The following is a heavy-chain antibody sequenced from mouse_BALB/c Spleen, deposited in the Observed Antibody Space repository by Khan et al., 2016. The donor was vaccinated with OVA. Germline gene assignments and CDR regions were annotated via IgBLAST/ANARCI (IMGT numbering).Heavy chain of an antibody. CDR2: MYYSGST. CDR3: AIAGRWFPY. CDR1: DYSITSGYS. J-gene: IGHJ3*01. V-gene: IGHV3-1*02. Sequence: EVQLQESGPDLVKPSQSLSLTCTVTDYSITSGYSWHWIRQFPGNILEWMGYMYYSGSTNYNPSLKSRISITRDTSKNKVFLTLISVTTEDTATXYFAIAGRWFPYWGQGTLVTVSA.